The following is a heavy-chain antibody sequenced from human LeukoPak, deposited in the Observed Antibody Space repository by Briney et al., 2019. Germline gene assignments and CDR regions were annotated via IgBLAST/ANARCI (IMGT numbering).Heavy chain of an antibody. V-gene: IGHV3-30-3*01. J-gene: IGHJ4*02. D-gene: IGHD3-16*02. CDR1: GFTFSSYA. Sequence: GGSLRLSCAASGFTFSSYAMHWVRQAPGKGLEWVAVISYDGSNKYYADSVKGRFTISRDNSKNTLYLQMNSLRAEDTAVYYCARTEGCYTDFDYWGQGTLVTVSS. CDR2: ISYDGSNK. CDR3: ARTEGCYTDFDY.